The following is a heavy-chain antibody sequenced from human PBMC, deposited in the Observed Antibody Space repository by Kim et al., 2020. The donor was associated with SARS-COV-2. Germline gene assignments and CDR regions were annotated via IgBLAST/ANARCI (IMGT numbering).Heavy chain of an antibody. CDR2: IYYSGST. CDR3: ASTSDLYGDLNYYGMDV. V-gene: IGHV4-59*01. CDR1: GGSISSYY. D-gene: IGHD4-17*01. Sequence: SETLSLTCTVSGGSISSYYWSWIRQPPGKGLEWIGYIYYSGSTNYNPSLKSRVTISVDTSKNQFSLKLSSVTAADTAVYYCASTSDLYGDLNYYGMDVWGQGTTVTVSS. J-gene: IGHJ6*02.